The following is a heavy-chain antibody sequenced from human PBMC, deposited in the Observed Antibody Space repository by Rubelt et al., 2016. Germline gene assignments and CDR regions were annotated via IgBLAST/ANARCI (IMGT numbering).Heavy chain of an antibody. D-gene: IGHD3-3*01. Sequence: EVQLVESGGGLVQPGGDMRISCVASGFTFSSAWMTWVRQAPGKGPEWVANIRQDGSDKEYAESVKGRCTISRDNAKNSVYLLMDSLRVEDTAVYYCAREGEDFWTWGQGTLVTVAS. CDR2: IRQDGSDK. CDR3: AREGEDFWT. J-gene: IGHJ5*02. V-gene: IGHV3-7*04. CDR1: GFTFSSAW.